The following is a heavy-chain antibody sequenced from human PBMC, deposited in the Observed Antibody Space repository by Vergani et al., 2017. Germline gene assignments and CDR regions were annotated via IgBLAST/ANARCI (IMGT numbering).Heavy chain of an antibody. D-gene: IGHD2-21*02. J-gene: IGHJ4*02. Sequence: QITLKESGPTLVKPTQTLTLTCTFSGFSLSTSGVGVGWIRQPPGKALEWLALIYWDDDKRCSPSLKSRLTITKDTSKNQVVLTMTNMDPVDTATYYCAHTRCGGDCYSFDYWGQGTLVTVSS. CDR1: GFSLSTSGVG. CDR2: IYWDDDK. V-gene: IGHV2-5*02. CDR3: AHTRCGGDCYSFDY.